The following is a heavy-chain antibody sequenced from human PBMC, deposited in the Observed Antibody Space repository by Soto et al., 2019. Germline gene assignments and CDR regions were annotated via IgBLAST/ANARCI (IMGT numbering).Heavy chain of an antibody. V-gene: IGHV3-73*01. CDR3: TAPAGGRYYYYMDV. D-gene: IGHD2-15*01. J-gene: IGHJ6*03. CDR1: GFTFSGSA. Sequence: GGSLRLSCAASGFTFSGSAMHWVRQASGKGLEWVGRIRSKANSYATAYAASVKGRFTISRDDSKNTAYLQMNSLKTEDTAVYYCTAPAGGRYYYYMDVWGKGTTVTVSS. CDR2: IRSKANSYAT.